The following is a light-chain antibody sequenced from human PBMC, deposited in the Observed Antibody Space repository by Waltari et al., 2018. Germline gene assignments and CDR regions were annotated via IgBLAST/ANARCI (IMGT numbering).Light chain of an antibody. Sequence: SSELTPDPAVSVAVGQTVRITCQVDSITTSFASWYQQKPGQAPLLVSYGRNDRPSGIPDRFFGASTGDKSSLTITGAQAEDEADYFCNCRDSSGNHRFGGGTKLTVL. V-gene: IGLV3-19*01. CDR3: NCRDSSGNHR. CDR2: GRN. CDR1: SITTSF. J-gene: IGLJ2*01.